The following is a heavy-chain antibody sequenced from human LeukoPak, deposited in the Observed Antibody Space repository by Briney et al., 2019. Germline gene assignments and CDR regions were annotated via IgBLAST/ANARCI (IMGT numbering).Heavy chain of an antibody. CDR1: GFTVSSNY. CDR2: IYSGGST. Sequence: PGGSLRLSCAASGFTVSSNYMSWVRQAPGKGLEWVSVIYSGGSTYYADSVKGRFTISRDNSKNTLYLQMNSLRAEDTAVYYCAKDLYSYGLGRSDAFDIWGQGTMVPVSS. D-gene: IGHD5-18*01. V-gene: IGHV3-53*01. CDR3: AKDLYSYGLGRSDAFDI. J-gene: IGHJ3*02.